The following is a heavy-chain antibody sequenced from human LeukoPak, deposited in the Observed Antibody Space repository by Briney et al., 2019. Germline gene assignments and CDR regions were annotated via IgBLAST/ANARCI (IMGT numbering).Heavy chain of an antibody. CDR3: ASGLGYYYDSSGYYYGGVY. V-gene: IGHV3-30-3*01. CDR1: GFTFSSYA. D-gene: IGHD3-22*01. J-gene: IGHJ4*02. Sequence: PGGSLRLSCAASGFTFSSYAMHWVRQAPGKGLEWVAVISYDGNNKYYADSVKGRFTISRDNSKNALYLQMNSLRAEDTAVYYCASGLGYYYDSSGYYYGGVYWGQGTLVTVSS. CDR2: ISYDGNNK.